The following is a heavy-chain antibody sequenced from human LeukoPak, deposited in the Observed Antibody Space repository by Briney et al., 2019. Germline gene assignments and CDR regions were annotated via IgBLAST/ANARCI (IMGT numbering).Heavy chain of an antibody. CDR2: IYYSGST. CDR3: ARGRGVGSGLAYFDY. D-gene: IGHD6-19*01. J-gene: IGHJ4*02. CDR1: GGSISSYY. Sequence: SDTLSLTCTVSGGSISSYYWSWIRHPPGKGLECVGCIYYSGSTNYNPSLKSRVTIPVDTSKNQFYLKLSSVTAADTAVYSCARGRGVGSGLAYFDYWGQGTLVTVSS. V-gene: IGHV4-59*07.